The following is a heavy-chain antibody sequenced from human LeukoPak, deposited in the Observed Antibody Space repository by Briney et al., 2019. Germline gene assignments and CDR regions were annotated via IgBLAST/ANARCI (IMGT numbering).Heavy chain of an antibody. J-gene: IGHJ3*02. D-gene: IGHD3-10*01. CDR1: GFTFSSYA. CDR3: AREDYYGSGSYYLTDALDI. CDR2: IRGDGGST. V-gene: IGHV3-64*04. Sequence: GGSLRLSCSASGFTFSSYAMHWVRQAPGKGLEYVAAIRGDGGSTDYADSVKGRFTISRDNSKNTLYLQMNSLRAEDTAVYYCAREDYYGSGSYYLTDALDIWGQGTMVTVSS.